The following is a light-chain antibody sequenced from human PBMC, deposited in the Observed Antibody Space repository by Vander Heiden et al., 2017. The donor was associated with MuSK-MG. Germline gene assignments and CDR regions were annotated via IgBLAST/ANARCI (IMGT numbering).Light chain of an antibody. V-gene: IGKV3-15*01. Sequence: EIVMTQSPATLSVSPGARATLSCRASQSVSNNLAWYQQKPGQAPRLLIYGPSTRATGSPARFSGSGSGTEFTLTISSLQSEDFAVYYCQQYNNWPQTFGQGTKVEMK. J-gene: IGKJ1*01. CDR2: GPS. CDR1: QSVSNN. CDR3: QQYNNWPQT.